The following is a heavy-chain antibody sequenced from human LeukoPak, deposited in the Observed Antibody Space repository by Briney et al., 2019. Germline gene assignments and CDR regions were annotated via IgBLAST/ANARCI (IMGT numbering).Heavy chain of an antibody. J-gene: IGHJ5*02. CDR2: IYNGGSP. Sequence: PGGSLRLSCVASGFTVSNNYMTWVRQAPGKGLQWVSIIYNGGSPYYADSVKGRFTIPRDISKNTIYLQMNGLRAEDTAVYYCARAVLNDYAASWGQGTLVTVSS. D-gene: IGHD4-17*01. CDR1: GFTVSNNY. CDR3: ARAVLNDYAAS. V-gene: IGHV3-53*01.